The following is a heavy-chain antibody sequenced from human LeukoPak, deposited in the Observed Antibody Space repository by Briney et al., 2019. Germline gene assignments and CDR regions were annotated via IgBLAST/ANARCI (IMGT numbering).Heavy chain of an antibody. V-gene: IGHV3-7*01. J-gene: IGHJ4*02. D-gene: IGHD6-13*01. CDR3: ARIGYSSSCFDY. CDR1: GFTFSRYW. Sequence: QPGGSLRLSCAASGFTFSRYWMSWVRQAPGKGLEWVANIKQDGSEKDYVDSLKGRFTISRDNAKNSLYLQMNSLRAEDTAVYYCARIGYSSSCFDYWGQGTLVTVSS. CDR2: IKQDGSEK.